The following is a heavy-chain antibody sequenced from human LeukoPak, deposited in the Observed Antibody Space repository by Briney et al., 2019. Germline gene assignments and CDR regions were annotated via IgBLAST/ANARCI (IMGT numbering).Heavy chain of an antibody. Sequence: SETLSLTCTVSGGSISSYYWSWIRQPAGKGLEWIGRIYTSGSTNYNPSLKSRVTMSVDTSKNQFSLKLSSVTAADTAVCYCARVGGYDILTGYSKGYYYGMDVWGQGTTVTVSS. CDR1: GGSISSYY. CDR3: ARVGGYDILTGYSKGYYYGMDV. D-gene: IGHD3-9*01. J-gene: IGHJ6*02. CDR2: IYTSGST. V-gene: IGHV4-4*07.